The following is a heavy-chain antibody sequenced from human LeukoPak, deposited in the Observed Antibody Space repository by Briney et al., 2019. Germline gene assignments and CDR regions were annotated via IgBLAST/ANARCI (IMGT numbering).Heavy chain of an antibody. Sequence: ASVKVSCKASGYTFTSYDINWVRQATGQGLEWMGWMNPNSGNTGYAQKFQGRVTITTDTSTSTAYMELRSLRSDDTAVYYCARVGIAAAGTGDYWGQGTLVTVSS. D-gene: IGHD6-13*01. J-gene: IGHJ4*02. CDR3: ARVGIAAAGTGDY. CDR1: GYTFTSYD. V-gene: IGHV1-8*03. CDR2: MNPNSGNT.